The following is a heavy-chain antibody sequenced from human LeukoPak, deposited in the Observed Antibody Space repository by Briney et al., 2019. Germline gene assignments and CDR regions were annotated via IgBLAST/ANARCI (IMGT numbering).Heavy chain of an antibody. J-gene: IGHJ3*02. D-gene: IGHD5-24*01. CDR2: IWYDGSNK. Sequence: PGGSLRLSCAASGFTLSSYGMHWVRQAPGKGLEWVAVIWYDGSNKYYADSVKGRFTISRDNSKNTLYLQMNSLRAEDTAVYYCAREGGDGYNYAFDIWGQGTMVTVSS. CDR3: AREGGDGYNYAFDI. V-gene: IGHV3-33*01. CDR1: GFTLSSYG.